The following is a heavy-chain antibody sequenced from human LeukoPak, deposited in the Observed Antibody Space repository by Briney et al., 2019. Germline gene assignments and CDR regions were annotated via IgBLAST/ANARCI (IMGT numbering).Heavy chain of an antibody. CDR2: INPNSGGT. J-gene: IGHJ6*03. Sequence: ASVTVSCKASGYTFTGYYMHWVRQAPGQGLEWMGWINPNSGGTNYAQKFQGRVTITRNTSISTAYMELSSLRSEDTAVYYCARATTVVTPERLPYYYYYMDVWGKGTTVTVSS. D-gene: IGHD4-23*01. CDR1: GYTFTGYY. CDR3: ARATTVVTPERLPYYYYYMDV. V-gene: IGHV1-2*02.